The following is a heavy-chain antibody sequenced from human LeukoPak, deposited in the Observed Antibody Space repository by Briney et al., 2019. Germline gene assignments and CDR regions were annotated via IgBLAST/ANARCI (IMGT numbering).Heavy chain of an antibody. D-gene: IGHD6-13*01. CDR3: AKGVAAAGTGDFDY. V-gene: IGHV3-23*01. J-gene: IGHJ4*02. Sequence: GGSLRLSCAASGFTFSSYAMSWVRQAPGKGLEWVSAISGSGGSTYYADSVKGRFTISRDNSKNTLYVQMNSLRAEDTAVYYCAKGVAAAGTGDFDYWGQGTLVTVSS. CDR2: ISGSGGST. CDR1: GFTFSSYA.